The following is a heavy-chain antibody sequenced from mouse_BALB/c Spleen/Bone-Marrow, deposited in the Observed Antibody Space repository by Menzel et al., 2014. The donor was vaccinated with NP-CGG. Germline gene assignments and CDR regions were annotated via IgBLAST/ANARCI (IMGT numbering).Heavy chain of an antibody. CDR1: GLNIKETY. D-gene: IGHD1-1*01. J-gene: IGHJ2*01. Sequence: VQLKESGAELVKPGASVKLSRTASGLNIKETYMDWVKQRPEQGLEGIGRVDPANVNTKNDPKFQGKATITADTSSNTAYLQLSSLTSEDTAVYYCASYVYGYYFDYWGQGPTLTVSS. V-gene: IGHV14-3*02. CDR2: VDPANVNT. CDR3: ASYVYGYYFDY.